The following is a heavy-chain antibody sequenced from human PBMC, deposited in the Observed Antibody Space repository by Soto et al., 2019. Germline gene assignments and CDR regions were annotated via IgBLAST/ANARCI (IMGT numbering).Heavy chain of an antibody. CDR1: GFTLSSYW. Sequence: EVQLVESGGNLIQPGGSLRLSCAASGFTLSSYWMHWVRQAPGKGLVWVSRINSDGSSTSYVDSVKGRFTISRDNAKNTLYLQMNTLSVEDTAVYYCARRGQEGPGLAHWGQGTLVTVSS. V-gene: IGHV3-74*01. CDR2: INSDGSST. CDR3: ARRGQEGPGLAH. J-gene: IGHJ5*02.